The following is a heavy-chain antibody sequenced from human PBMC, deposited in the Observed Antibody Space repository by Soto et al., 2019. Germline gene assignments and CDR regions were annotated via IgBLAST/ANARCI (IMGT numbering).Heavy chain of an antibody. D-gene: IGHD6-25*01. J-gene: IGHJ6*02. CDR3: ARSGSGAAYYYHGLDV. CDR1: GYTFTSYG. CDR2: ISTYNGNT. Sequence: QVQLVQSGAEVKKPGASVKVSCKASGYTFTSYGFSWVRQAPGQGLEWMGWISTYNGNTNYAQKLQGRVTMTTDTSTSTAYMELRSLRSDDTAVYYCARSGSGAAYYYHGLDVWGQGPTVTVSS. V-gene: IGHV1-18*04.